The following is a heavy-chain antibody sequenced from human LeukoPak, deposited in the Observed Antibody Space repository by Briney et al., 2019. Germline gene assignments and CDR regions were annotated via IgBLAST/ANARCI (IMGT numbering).Heavy chain of an antibody. D-gene: IGHD1-26*01. CDR3: ASTGRRGAWFDP. CDR1: GGTFSSYA. Sequence: SVKVSCKASGGTFSSYAISWVRQAPGQGLEWMGGIIPIFGTANYAQKFQGRVTITADESTSTAYMELSSLRSEDTAVYYCASTGRRGAWFDPWGQGTLVTVSS. CDR2: IIPIFGTA. J-gene: IGHJ5*02. V-gene: IGHV1-69*01.